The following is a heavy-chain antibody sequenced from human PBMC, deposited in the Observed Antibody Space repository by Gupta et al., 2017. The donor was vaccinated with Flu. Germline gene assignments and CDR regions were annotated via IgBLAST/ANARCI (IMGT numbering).Heavy chain of an antibody. V-gene: IGHV1-2*06. D-gene: IGHD3-22*01. CDR1: GYSFTASY. J-gene: IGHJ4*02. Sequence: QVQLVQSGAEVRQPGASVKVSCKASGYSFTASYMPWVRQAPGQGLEWMGRINPTSGDINYAQKVQGRVTMTRDTSISTAFMELSRLRSDDTAVYYCARAYYYDSSAFYFESWGQGTLVIVSS. CDR3: ARAYYYDSSAFYFES. CDR2: INPTSGDI.